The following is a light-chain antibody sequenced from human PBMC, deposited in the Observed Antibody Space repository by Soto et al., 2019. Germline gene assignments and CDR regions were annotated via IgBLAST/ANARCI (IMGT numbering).Light chain of an antibody. Sequence: EIVMTQSPATLSVSPGEGATLSCRASQSINSNLAWYQQRPGQAPRLLIYGASTRATGIPARFSGSGSGTEFTLTISSLHSEDFAVYYCHQCHNWPWTFGQGTKVEIK. CDR2: GAS. J-gene: IGKJ1*01. CDR3: HQCHNWPWT. V-gene: IGKV3-15*01. CDR1: QSINSN.